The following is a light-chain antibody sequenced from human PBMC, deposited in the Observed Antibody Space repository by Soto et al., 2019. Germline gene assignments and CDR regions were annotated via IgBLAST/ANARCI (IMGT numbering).Light chain of an antibody. V-gene: IGLV1-40*01. J-gene: IGLJ1*01. CDR2: TNS. Sequence: QFVLTQSPSVSGAPGQRVTISCTGSSSNIGAGYDVHWYQQLPGTAPKLLIYTNSNRPSGVPDRFSGSKSGTSASLAITGLQAEDEADYYCQSYDSSLSGYVFGTGTKVIVL. CDR3: QSYDSSLSGYV. CDR1: SSNIGAGYD.